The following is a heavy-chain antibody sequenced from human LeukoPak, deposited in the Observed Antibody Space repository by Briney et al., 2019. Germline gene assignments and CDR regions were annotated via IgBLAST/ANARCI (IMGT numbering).Heavy chain of an antibody. V-gene: IGHV3-74*01. CDR1: GFPFRSYW. CDR3: ARDKQQLIFWFDP. J-gene: IGHJ5*02. D-gene: IGHD6-13*01. CDR2: VNSDGSST. Sequence: GSLRLSCAASGFPFRSYWMHWVRPAPGTGLVWVARVNSDGSSTSYADSVKGRFTISRDNAKNTLYLQMNSLRAEDTAVYYCARDKQQLIFWFDPWGQGTLVTVSS.